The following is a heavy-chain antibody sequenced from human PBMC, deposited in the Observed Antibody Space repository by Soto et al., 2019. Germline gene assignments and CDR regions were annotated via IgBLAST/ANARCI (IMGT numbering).Heavy chain of an antibody. V-gene: IGHV3-21*01. CDR3: ARDVRQQLAYPLDY. J-gene: IGHJ4*02. CDR2: ISSSSSYI. Sequence: EVQLVESGGGLVKPGGSLGLSCAASGFTFSSYSMNWVRQAPGKGLEWVSSISSSSSYIYYADSVKGRFTISRDNAKNSLYLQMNSLRAEDTAVYYCARDVRQQLAYPLDYWGQGTLVTVSS. CDR1: GFTFSSYS. D-gene: IGHD6-13*01.